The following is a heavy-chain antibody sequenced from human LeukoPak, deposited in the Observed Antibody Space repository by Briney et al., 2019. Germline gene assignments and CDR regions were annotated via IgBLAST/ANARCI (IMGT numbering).Heavy chain of an antibody. D-gene: IGHD3-22*01. CDR3: ASRPLDYYDSSGYVF. V-gene: IGHV4-31*03. J-gene: IGHJ4*02. Sequence: SETLSLTCTVSGGSISSGGYYWSWIRQHPGKGLEWIGYIYYSGSTYYNPSLKSRVTISVDTSKNQFSLKLSSVTAADTAVYYCASRPLDYYDSSGYVFWGQGTLVTVSS. CDR2: IYYSGST. CDR1: GGSISSGGYY.